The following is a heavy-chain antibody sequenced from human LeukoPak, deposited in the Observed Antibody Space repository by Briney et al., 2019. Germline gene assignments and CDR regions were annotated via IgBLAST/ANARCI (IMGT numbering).Heavy chain of an antibody. CDR3: ASTYSSSFDY. CDR1: GGSISSSSYY. CDR2: IYYSGST. Sequence: SQTLSLTCTVSGGSISSSSYYWGWIRQPPGKGLEWIGSIYYSGSTHYNPSLKSRVTISVDTSKNQFSLKLSSVTAADTAVYYCASTYSSSFDYWGQGTLVTVSS. D-gene: IGHD6-19*01. J-gene: IGHJ4*02. V-gene: IGHV4-39*01.